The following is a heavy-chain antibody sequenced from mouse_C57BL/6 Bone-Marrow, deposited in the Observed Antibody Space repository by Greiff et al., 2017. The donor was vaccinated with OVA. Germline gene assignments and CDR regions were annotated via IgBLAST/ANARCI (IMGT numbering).Heavy chain of an antibody. CDR3: ARHVDGPPWYFDV. D-gene: IGHD2-3*01. Sequence: EVKVVESGGGLVQPGGSLKLSCAASGFTFSDYYMYWVRQTPEKRLEWVAYISNGGGSTYYPDTVKGRFTISRDNAKNTLYLQMSRLKSEDTAMYYCARHVDGPPWYFDVWGTGTTVTVSS. CDR1: GFTFSDYY. V-gene: IGHV5-12*01. J-gene: IGHJ1*03. CDR2: ISNGGGST.